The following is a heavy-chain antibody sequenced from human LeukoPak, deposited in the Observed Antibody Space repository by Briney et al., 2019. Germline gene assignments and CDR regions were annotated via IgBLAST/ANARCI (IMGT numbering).Heavy chain of an antibody. CDR3: ARLMVRGVIGSDY. CDR1: AFTFSSYA. D-gene: IGHD3-10*01. CDR2: ISSSGGST. J-gene: IGHJ4*02. V-gene: IGHV3-23*01. Sequence: PGWSLRLSCAASAFTFSSYAMTWVRQAPGKGLEWVSTISSSGGSTYYADSVKGRFTISRDNSKNTLFLQMNSLRGEDTAVYYCARLMVRGVIGSDYWGQGTLVTVSS.